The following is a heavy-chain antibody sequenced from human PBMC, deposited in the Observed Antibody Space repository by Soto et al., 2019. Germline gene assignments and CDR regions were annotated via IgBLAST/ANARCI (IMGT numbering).Heavy chain of an antibody. D-gene: IGHD3-16*01. Sequence: ASLKFSCKASGYTFTNYYMYWVRQAPGQGLEWMGIIDPSGGSTTYAQKFQGRVTMTRDTSTSTVYMELSSLRSEDTAVYYCAKSYYDYVWGEIDYWGQGTLVTVSS. CDR1: GYTFTNYY. J-gene: IGHJ4*02. CDR3: AKSYYDYVWGEIDY. CDR2: IDPSGGST. V-gene: IGHV1-46*01.